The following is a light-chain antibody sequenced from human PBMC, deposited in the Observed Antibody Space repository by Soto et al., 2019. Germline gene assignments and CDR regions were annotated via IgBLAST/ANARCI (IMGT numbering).Light chain of an antibody. CDR2: RAS. CDR3: QQYKSYSQT. V-gene: IGKV1-5*03. CDR1: QSISSW. Sequence: DIQITQSPSTLSASVGDRVTITCRASQSISSWLAWYQQKPGKAPKLLIYRASNLERVVPSRFSGSGSGTEFTLTISSLQPDEFATYFCQQYKSYSQTFGQGTKVEIK. J-gene: IGKJ1*01.